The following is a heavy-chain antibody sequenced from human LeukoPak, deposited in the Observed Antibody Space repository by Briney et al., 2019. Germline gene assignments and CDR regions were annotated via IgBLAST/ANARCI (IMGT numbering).Heavy chain of an antibody. V-gene: IGHV3-66*01. CDR3: ARGLSVGVAFGDF. Sequence: GGSLRLSCAASGFTVSINYMSWVRQAPGKGLEWVSVIYSGGTTYYANSVKGRFTISRDNSKNTLYLQMNSLTAEDAAVYFCARGLSVGVAFGDFWGQGTLVTVSS. D-gene: IGHD3-3*01. J-gene: IGHJ4*02. CDR2: IYSGGTT. CDR1: GFTVSINY.